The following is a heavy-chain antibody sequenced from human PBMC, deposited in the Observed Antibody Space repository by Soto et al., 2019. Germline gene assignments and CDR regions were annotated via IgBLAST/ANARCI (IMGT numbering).Heavy chain of an antibody. V-gene: IGHV5-51*01. CDR1: GYSFISHC. D-gene: IGHD2-2*01. Sequence: GESLTISCKGSGYSFISHCIGWVRQMPGKGLELVGIMFPGDSDSRYSPSFQGQVSISVDKSINTAYLQWSSLKASDTGMYYCARGGLCTSVSCSRGVDDWGQG. CDR2: MFPGDSDS. J-gene: IGHJ4*01. CDR3: ARGGLCTSVSCSRGVDD.